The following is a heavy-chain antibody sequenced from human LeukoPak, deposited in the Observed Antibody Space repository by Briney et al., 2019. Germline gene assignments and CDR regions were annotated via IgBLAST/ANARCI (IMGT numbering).Heavy chain of an antibody. D-gene: IGHD5-18*01. Sequence: GGSLRLSCAASGFTLSPYTTAWVRQAPGKGLEWVSSVSRNSNYIYYADSVKGRFTISRDSATHSVHLQMNSLRAEDTALYFCARDFGARVDASMGYVGRFDLWGQGTLVTVSS. V-gene: IGHV3-21*01. J-gene: IGHJ4*02. CDR3: ARDFGARVDASMGYVGRFDL. CDR2: VSRNSNYI. CDR1: GFTLSPYT.